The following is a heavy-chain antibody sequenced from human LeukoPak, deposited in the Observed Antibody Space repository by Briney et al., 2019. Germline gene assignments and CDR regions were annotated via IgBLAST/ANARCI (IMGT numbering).Heavy chain of an antibody. Sequence: RSSETLSLTCAVSGYSISNGYYWGWIRQPPGKGLEWIGSIYHSGSTYYKSSLKSRVTISVDTSKNQFSLKLSSVTAADTAVYYCARHYFRAAAGTYYFDYWGQGTLVTVSS. CDR1: GYSISNGYY. D-gene: IGHD6-13*01. J-gene: IGHJ4*02. V-gene: IGHV4-38-2*01. CDR3: ARHYFRAAAGTYYFDY. CDR2: IYHSGST.